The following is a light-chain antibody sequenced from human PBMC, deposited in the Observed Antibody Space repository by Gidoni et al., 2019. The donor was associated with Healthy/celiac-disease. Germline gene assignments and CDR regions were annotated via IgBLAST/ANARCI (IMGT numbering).Light chain of an antibody. CDR3: QQYYSTPLT. Sequence: DIVMNQSPDSLAVSLGERATINCKSSQSVLYSSNHKNYLAWYQQKPGQPPKLLIYWASTRQSGVPDRFSGSGSGTDFTLPISSLQAEDVAFYYCQQYYSTPLTFGGGTKVEIK. CDR2: WAS. CDR1: QSVLYSSNHKNY. V-gene: IGKV4-1*01. J-gene: IGKJ4*01.